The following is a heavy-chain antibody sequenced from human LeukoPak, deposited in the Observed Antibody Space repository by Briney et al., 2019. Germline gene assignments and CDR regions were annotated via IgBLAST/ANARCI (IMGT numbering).Heavy chain of an antibody. V-gene: IGHV1-69*05. CDR3: ARSPTVTTFGGGYYFDY. D-gene: IGHD4-17*01. CDR2: IIPIFGTA. Sequence: SVKVSCKASGGTFSSYAISWVRQAPGQGLEWMGGIIPIFGTANYAQKFQGRVTITTDESTSTAYVELSSLRSEDPAVYYCARSPTVTTFGGGYYFDYWGQGTLVTVSS. J-gene: IGHJ4*02. CDR1: GGTFSSYA.